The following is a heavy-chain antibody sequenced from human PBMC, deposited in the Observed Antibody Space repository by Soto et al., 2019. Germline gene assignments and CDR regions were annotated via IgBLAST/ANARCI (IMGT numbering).Heavy chain of an antibody. V-gene: IGHV3-33*01. D-gene: IGHD3-10*01. CDR3: ATEHSFGTGDY. CDR1: GFTFSSYG. Sequence: QVHLVESGGGVVQPGTSLRVSCAAPGFTFSSYGMHWVRQAPGKGLEWVAVIWYDGSKKYYADSVKGRFTISRDNYKNTLYLQMNSLRAEDTGVYYCATEHSFGTGDYWGQGTLVTVSS. CDR2: IWYDGSKK. J-gene: IGHJ4*02.